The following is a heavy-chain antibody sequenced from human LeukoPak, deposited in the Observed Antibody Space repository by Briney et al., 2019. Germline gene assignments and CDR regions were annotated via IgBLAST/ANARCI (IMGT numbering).Heavy chain of an antibody. V-gene: IGHV4-34*01. Sequence: PSETLSLTCAVYGGSFSGYYWSWIRQPPGKGLEWIGEINHSGSTNYNPSLKSRVTISVDTSKNQFSLKLSSVTAADTAVYYCARDVLGYDFWSGYLTNDAFDIWGQGTMVTVSS. CDR2: INHSGST. CDR3: ARDVLGYDFWSGYLTNDAFDI. J-gene: IGHJ3*02. D-gene: IGHD3-3*01. CDR1: GGSFSGYY.